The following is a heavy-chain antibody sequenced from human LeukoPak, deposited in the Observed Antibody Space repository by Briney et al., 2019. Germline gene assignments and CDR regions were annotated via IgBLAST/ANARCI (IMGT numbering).Heavy chain of an antibody. CDR1: GGTFSSYA. Sequence: SVKVSCKASGGTFSSYAISWVRQAPGQGLEWMGRIIPIFGTANYAQKFQGRVTITTDESTSTAYMELSSLRSEDTAVYYCARGRSMGYCSSTSCYTVGFDPWGQGTLVTVSS. CDR3: ARGRSMGYCSSTSCYTVGFDP. V-gene: IGHV1-69*05. CDR2: IIPIFGTA. D-gene: IGHD2-2*02. J-gene: IGHJ5*02.